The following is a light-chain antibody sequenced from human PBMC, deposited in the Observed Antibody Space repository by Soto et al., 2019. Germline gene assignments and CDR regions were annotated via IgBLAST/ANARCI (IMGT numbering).Light chain of an antibody. CDR3: QHYGSSPMCT. V-gene: IGKV3-20*01. CDR1: HSVSSNY. J-gene: IGKJ1*01. CDR2: GAS. Sequence: FIAIHSVSSNYFAWYQQKPGQAPSLLIYGASTRATGIPDRFSGILSETDFTLAIGMRYPEYSAVYFWQHYGSSPMCTLSQGTKVDIK.